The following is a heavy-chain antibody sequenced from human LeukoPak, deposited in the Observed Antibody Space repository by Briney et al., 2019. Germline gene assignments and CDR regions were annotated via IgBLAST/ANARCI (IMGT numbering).Heavy chain of an antibody. Sequence: GGSLRLSCAASGFTFSSYAMHWVRQAPGKGLEWVAVISYDGSNKYYADSVKGRFTISRDNSKNTLYLQMNSLRAEDTAVYYCAKGGVDTATYGAFDFWGQGTMVTVSS. D-gene: IGHD5-18*01. CDR2: ISYDGSNK. V-gene: IGHV3-30-3*01. CDR3: AKGGVDTATYGAFDF. J-gene: IGHJ3*01. CDR1: GFTFSSYA.